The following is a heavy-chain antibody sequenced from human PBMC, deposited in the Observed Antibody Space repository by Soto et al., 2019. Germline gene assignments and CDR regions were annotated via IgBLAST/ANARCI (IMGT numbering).Heavy chain of an antibody. Sequence: QVQLQESGPGLVKPSQTLSLTCTVSGGSISSGGYYWSWIRQHPGKGLEWIGYIYYSGSTYYNPSLKRRVTISVDPSKNHFSLKLSSVTAADTAVYYCARAAVIAAAGKGWFDPWGQGTLVTVSS. CDR3: ARAAVIAAAGKGWFDP. D-gene: IGHD6-13*01. V-gene: IGHV4-31*03. CDR1: GGSISSGGYY. CDR2: IYYSGST. J-gene: IGHJ5*02.